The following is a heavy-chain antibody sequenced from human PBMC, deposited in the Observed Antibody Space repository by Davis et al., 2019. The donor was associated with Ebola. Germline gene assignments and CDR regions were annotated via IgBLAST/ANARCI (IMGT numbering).Heavy chain of an antibody. CDR3: AKGIVATILYYYYGMDV. Sequence: GGSLRLSCAASGFTFSSYGMHWVRQAPGKGLEWVAVIWYDGSNKYYADSVKGRFTISRDNSKNSLYLQMNSLRTEDTALYYCAKGIVATILYYYYGMDVWGQGTTVTVSS. CDR1: GFTFSSYG. D-gene: IGHD5-12*01. J-gene: IGHJ6*02. CDR2: IWYDGSNK. V-gene: IGHV3-33*03.